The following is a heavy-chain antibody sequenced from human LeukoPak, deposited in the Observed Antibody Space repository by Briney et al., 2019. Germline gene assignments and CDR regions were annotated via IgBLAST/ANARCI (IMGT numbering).Heavy chain of an antibody. CDR1: GYSFTTYW. CDR3: ARRDSYGAYDI. V-gene: IGHV5-51*01. J-gene: IGHJ3*02. CDR2: IYPGDSDT. Sequence: GESLKISCQGSGYSFTTYWIGWVRQMPGKGLEWMGIIYPGDSDTRYSPSFQGQVTISADKSISTAYLQWNSLKASDTAMYYCARRDSYGAYDIWGQGTMVTVSS. D-gene: IGHD5-24*01.